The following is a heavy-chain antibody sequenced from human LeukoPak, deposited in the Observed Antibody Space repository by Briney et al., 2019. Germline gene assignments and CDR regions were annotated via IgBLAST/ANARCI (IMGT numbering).Heavy chain of an antibody. Sequence: GGSLRLSCAASGFTFKNYALSWVRQAPGKGLEWVSGFSVNGRDTYYADFVKGRFTIARDIAKNTLYLQMNSLRAEDTVTYYCAKPGRTAAGLFDSWGQGTLVTVSS. J-gene: IGHJ4*02. CDR1: GFTFKNYA. CDR2: FSVNGRDT. D-gene: IGHD6-13*01. CDR3: AKPGRTAAGLFDS. V-gene: IGHV3-23*01.